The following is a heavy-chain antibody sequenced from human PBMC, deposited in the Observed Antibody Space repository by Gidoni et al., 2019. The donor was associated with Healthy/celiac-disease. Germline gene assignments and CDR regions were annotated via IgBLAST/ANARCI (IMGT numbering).Heavy chain of an antibody. CDR1: GGSISSRSYY. D-gene: IGHD3-10*01. J-gene: IGHJ5*02. V-gene: IGHV4-39*01. CDR2: IYSSGST. Sequence: QLQLQESGPGLVKPSETLSLTCTVSGGSISSRSYYWGWIRQPPGKGLEWMGSIYSSGSTYYNPSLKSRVTISVDTSKNQFSLKLSSVTAADTAVYYCERHPRRDGSGSNYNWFDPWGQGTLVTVSS. CDR3: ERHPRRDGSGSNYNWFDP.